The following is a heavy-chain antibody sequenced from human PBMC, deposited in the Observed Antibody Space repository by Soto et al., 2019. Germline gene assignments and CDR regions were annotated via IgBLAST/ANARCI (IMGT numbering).Heavy chain of an antibody. CDR1: GFTFSSYG. V-gene: IGHV3-30*18. Sequence: QVQLVESGGGVVQPGRSLRLSCAASGFTFSSYGMHWVRQAPGKGLEWVAVISYDGSNKYYADSVKGRFTISRDNSMKPLYMQMNSLRAEGTAVYYCAKDPVGYCSGGSCQNWFDPWGQGTLVTVSS. D-gene: IGHD2-15*01. CDR2: ISYDGSNK. CDR3: AKDPVGYCSGGSCQNWFDP. J-gene: IGHJ5*02.